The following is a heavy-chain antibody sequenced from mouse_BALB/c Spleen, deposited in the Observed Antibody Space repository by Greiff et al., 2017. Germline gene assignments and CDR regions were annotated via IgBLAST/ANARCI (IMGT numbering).Heavy chain of an antibody. V-gene: IGHV2-6-7*01. CDR2: IWGDGST. Sequence: QVQLQQSGPGLVAPSQSLSITCTVSGFSLTGYGVNWVRQPPGKGLEWLGMIWGDGSTDYNSALKSRLSISKDNSKSQVFLKMNSLQTDDTARYYCARDDYYGSSYKGYYAMDYWGQGTSVTVSS. CDR1: GFSLTGYG. CDR3: ARDDYYGSSYKGYYAMDY. J-gene: IGHJ4*01. D-gene: IGHD1-1*01.